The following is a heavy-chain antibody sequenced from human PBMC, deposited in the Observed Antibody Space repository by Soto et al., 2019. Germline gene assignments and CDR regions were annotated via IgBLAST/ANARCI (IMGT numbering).Heavy chain of an antibody. D-gene: IGHD1-26*01. CDR2: IVPMYDSA. CDR1: GGTFNTYT. Sequence: QVQLVQSGAEVKKPGASVKVSCEASGGTFNTYTINLVRQAPGRGLEWVGQIVPMYDSANYAENFQGRVTITADKSTKTAYMELTSLRSEDTALYFCASWRSYSGSYCFDYWGQGTLVTVSS. CDR3: ASWRSYSGSYCFDY. J-gene: IGHJ4*02. V-gene: IGHV1-69*06.